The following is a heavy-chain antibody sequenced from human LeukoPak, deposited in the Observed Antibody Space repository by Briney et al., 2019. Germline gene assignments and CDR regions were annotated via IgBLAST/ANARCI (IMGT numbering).Heavy chain of an antibody. J-gene: IGHJ4*02. CDR2: IIPILGIA. V-gene: IGHV1-69*04. D-gene: IGHD4-17*01. CDR3: AREEGTTVTTIDY. Sequence: SVKVSCKASGGTFSSYAISWVRQAPGQGLEWMGRIIPILGIANYAQKFQGRVTITADKSTSTAYMELSSLRSEDTAVYYCAREEGTTVTTIDYWGQGTLVTVSS. CDR1: GGTFSSYA.